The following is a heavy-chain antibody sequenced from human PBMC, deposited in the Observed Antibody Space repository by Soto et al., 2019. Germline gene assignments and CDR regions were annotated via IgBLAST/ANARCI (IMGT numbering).Heavy chain of an antibody. D-gene: IGHD6-13*01. CDR2: ISAYNGNT. V-gene: IGHV1-18*01. CDR1: GYTFTNYG. Sequence: QVQLVQSGAEVKKPGASVKVSCKASGYTFTNYGITWVRQAPGQGLEWMGWISAYNGNTVYAQNLQGRVTLTTDSSTSPAYMELRSLSSDDTAVYYCVRDLAWGEQHLVLNCGANCLDPWGQGTLVAVSS. CDR3: VRDLAWGEQHLVLNCGANCLDP. J-gene: IGHJ5*02.